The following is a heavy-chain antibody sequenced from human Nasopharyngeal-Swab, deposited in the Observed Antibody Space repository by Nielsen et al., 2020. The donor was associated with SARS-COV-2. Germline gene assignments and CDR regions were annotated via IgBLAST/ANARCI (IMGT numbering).Heavy chain of an antibody. D-gene: IGHD4-17*01. Sequence: SETLSLTFAVSGVSISSYSWAWIRQPPGKGLEWIAFIFYSGSTNYNPSLRSRATISVDTSKSLLSLRLSSVTAADTAVYYCARLDGDYRVGYYGLAVWGQGTTVTVSS. J-gene: IGHJ6*02. CDR1: GVSISSYS. CDR3: ARLDGDYRVGYYGLAV. CDR2: IFYSGST. V-gene: IGHV4-59*08.